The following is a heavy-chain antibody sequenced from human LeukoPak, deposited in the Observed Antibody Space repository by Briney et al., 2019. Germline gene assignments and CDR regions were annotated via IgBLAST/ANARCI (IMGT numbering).Heavy chain of an antibody. Sequence: GGSLRLSCAASGFTFSSSWMKWVRQAPGKELESVAVIKEDGSEKLYVDSVKGRFAISRDNAKNSLYLQMNNVRAEDTAVYFCAANTHSGYWGQGALVTVSS. CDR1: GFTFSSSW. V-gene: IGHV3-7*05. J-gene: IGHJ4*02. CDR3: AANTHSGY. CDR2: IKEDGSEK. D-gene: IGHD3-16*01.